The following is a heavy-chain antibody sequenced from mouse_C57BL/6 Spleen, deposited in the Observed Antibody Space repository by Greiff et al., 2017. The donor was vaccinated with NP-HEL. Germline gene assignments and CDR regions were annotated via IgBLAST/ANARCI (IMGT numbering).Heavy chain of an antibody. V-gene: IGHV1-69*01. CDR3: ARRFRGVVAKESWFAY. CDR2: IDPSDSYT. Sequence: QVQLKESGAELVLPGASVKLSCKASGYTFTSYWMHWVKQRPGQGLEWIGEIDPSDSYTNYPQTFKGQFTLTVDNASSTAYMQLSSLTSEDSAVYYCARRFRGVVAKESWFAYWGQGTLVTVSA. D-gene: IGHD1-1*01. CDR1: GYTFTSYW. J-gene: IGHJ3*01.